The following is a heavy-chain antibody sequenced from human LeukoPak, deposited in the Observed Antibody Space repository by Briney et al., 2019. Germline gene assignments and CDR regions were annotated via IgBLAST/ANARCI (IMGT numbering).Heavy chain of an antibody. Sequence: ASVKVSCKASGYTFTGYYLHWVRQAPGQGLEWMGWINSNSGGTNYAQKFQGRVTMTRDTSISTAYMELSRLRSDDTAVYYCARDMTLEMATKSGHLVDYWGQGTLVTVSS. V-gene: IGHV1-2*02. D-gene: IGHD5-24*01. CDR2: INSNSGGT. CDR3: ARDMTLEMATKSGHLVDY. J-gene: IGHJ4*02. CDR1: GYTFTGYY.